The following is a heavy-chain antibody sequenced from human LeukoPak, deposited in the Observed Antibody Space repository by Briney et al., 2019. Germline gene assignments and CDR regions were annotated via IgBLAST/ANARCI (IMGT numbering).Heavy chain of an antibody. J-gene: IGHJ6*02. CDR2: INHSGST. Sequence: SETLSLTCAVYGGSFSGYYWSWIRQPPGKGLEWIGEINHSGSTNYNPSPKSRVTISVDTSKNQFSLKLSSVTAADTAVYYCAKAPGAASYYYYYGMDVWGQGTTVTVSS. V-gene: IGHV4-34*01. D-gene: IGHD6-13*01. CDR1: GGSFSGYY. CDR3: AKAPGAASYYYYYGMDV.